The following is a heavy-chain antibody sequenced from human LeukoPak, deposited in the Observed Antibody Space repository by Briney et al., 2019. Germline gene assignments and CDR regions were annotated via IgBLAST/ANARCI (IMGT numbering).Heavy chain of an antibody. Sequence: GGSLRLSCAASGSTFRSYNVNWVRQAPGKRPEWVSSISSSSSYINCADSVKGRFTISRDNAKNSLYLQMNSLRAEDTALYYCARGASRADYWGQGTLVTVSS. J-gene: IGHJ4*02. CDR1: GSTFRSYN. CDR3: ARGASRADY. V-gene: IGHV3-21*01. CDR2: ISSSSSYI.